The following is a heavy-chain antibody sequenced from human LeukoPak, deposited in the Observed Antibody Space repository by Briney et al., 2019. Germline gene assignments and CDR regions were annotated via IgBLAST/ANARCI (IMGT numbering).Heavy chain of an antibody. J-gene: IGHJ5*02. CDR2: INPNSGGT. Sequence: ASVKVSCKASGYTFTGYYMHWVRQAPGQGLEWMGWINPNSGGTNYAQKLQGRVTMTRDTSISTAYMELSRLRSDDTAVYYCASPYCSSTSCYDWFDPWGQGTLVTVSS. V-gene: IGHV1-2*02. CDR1: GYTFTGYY. D-gene: IGHD2-2*01. CDR3: ASPYCSSTSCYDWFDP.